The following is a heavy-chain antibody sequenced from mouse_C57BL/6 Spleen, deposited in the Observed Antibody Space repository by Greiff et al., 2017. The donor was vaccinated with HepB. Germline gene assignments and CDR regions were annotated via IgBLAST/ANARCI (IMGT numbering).Heavy chain of an antibody. CDR1: GFSLSTSGMG. D-gene: IGHD1-1*01. CDR2: IYWDDDK. Sequence: TLKVSGPGILQSSQTLSLTCSFSGFSLSTSGMGVSWIRQPSGKGLEWLAHIYWDDDKRYNPSLKSRLTISKDTSRNQVFLKITSVDTADTATYYCARRAPYYYGSSYYAMDYWGQGTSVTVSS. J-gene: IGHJ4*01. CDR3: ARRAPYYYGSSYYAMDY. V-gene: IGHV8-12*01.